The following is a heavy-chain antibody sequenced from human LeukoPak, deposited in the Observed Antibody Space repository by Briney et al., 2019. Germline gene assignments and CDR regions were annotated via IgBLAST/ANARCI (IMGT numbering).Heavy chain of an antibody. CDR3: AREPPYDFWSGYYAGNYMDV. CDR2: ISSGSSYI. J-gene: IGHJ6*03. Sequence: GGSLRLSCVASGFTFSSYSMSWVRQAPGKGLEWVSSISSGSSYIYYADSVKVRFTISRDNAKNSLYLQMNSLRAEDTAVYYCAREPPYDFWSGYYAGNYMDVWGKRTTVTVSS. V-gene: IGHV3-21*01. CDR1: GFTFSSYS. D-gene: IGHD3-3*01.